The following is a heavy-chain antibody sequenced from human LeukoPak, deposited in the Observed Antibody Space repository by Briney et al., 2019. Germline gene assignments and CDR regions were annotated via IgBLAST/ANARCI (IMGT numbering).Heavy chain of an antibody. J-gene: IGHJ6*02. CDR2: IYYSGST. CDR3: ARRGDSGYDLGYYGMDV. V-gene: IGHV4-31*03. D-gene: IGHD5-12*01. CDR1: GGSISSGGYY. Sequence: SQTLSLTCTVSGGSISSGGYYWSWIRQHPGKGLEWIGYIYYSGSTYYNPSLKSRVTISVDTSKNQFSLKLSSVTAADTAVYYCARRGDSGYDLGYYGMDVWGQGTTVTVSS.